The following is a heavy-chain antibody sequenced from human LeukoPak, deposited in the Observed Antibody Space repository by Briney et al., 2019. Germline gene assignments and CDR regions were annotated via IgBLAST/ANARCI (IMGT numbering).Heavy chain of an antibody. D-gene: IGHD3-22*01. V-gene: IGHV4-31*03. Sequence: SQTLSLTCTVSGGSFSSANYHWSWIRQHPGKGLEWIGYIYYSGSTYYNPSLKGRVSISVDTSKNQFSLKLSSVTAADTAVYYCARAGPSYYYDSSGYYLTTFDYWGQGTLVTVSS. CDR2: IYYSGST. J-gene: IGHJ4*02. CDR3: ARAGPSYYYDSSGYYLTTFDY. CDR1: GGSFSSANYH.